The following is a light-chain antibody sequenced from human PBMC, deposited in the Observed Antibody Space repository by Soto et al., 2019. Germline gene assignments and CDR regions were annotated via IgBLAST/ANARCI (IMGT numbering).Light chain of an antibody. CDR1: QSVSSN. V-gene: IGKV3-11*01. CDR3: QQRISWPLT. J-gene: IGKJ4*01. CDR2: GAS. Sequence: EIVMTQSPATLSVSPGERATLSCRASQSVSSNLAWYQQKPGQAPRLLIYGASKRATGIPARFSGSGFETDFTLTISSLEPEDFAVYYCQQRISWPLTFGGGTKVDIK.